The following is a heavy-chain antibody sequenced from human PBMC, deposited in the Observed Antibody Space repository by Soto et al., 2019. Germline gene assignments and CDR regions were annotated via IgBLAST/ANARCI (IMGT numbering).Heavy chain of an antibody. J-gene: IGHJ6*03. CDR2: MNPNSGNT. D-gene: IGHD4-17*01. CDR1: GDTFASLD. Sequence: ASVKVCWKASGDTFASLDGNWVRQATGQGLEWMGWMNPNSGNTGYAQKFQGRVTMTRNTSISTAYMELSSLRSEDTAVYYCARGLRHYGDYYYYYMYVWGKGTTVTVSS. V-gene: IGHV1-8*01. CDR3: ARGLRHYGDYYYYYMYV.